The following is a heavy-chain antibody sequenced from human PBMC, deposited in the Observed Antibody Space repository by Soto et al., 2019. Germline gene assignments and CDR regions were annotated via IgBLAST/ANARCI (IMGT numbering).Heavy chain of an antibody. CDR2: ISLEGET. D-gene: IGHD3-9*01. Sequence: QITLKESGPTLVKPTQTLTLTCTFSGFLLNTRGVGVGWIRQPPGKALEWLPLISLEGETRYRPSLKTRITVTQDTSENQVVLTMTNMDPVDTATYYCAQRSGDLLTGHYYFDFWGQGTLVTVSS. V-gene: IGHV2-5*02. CDR3: AQRSGDLLTGHYYFDF. J-gene: IGHJ4*02. CDR1: GFLLNTRGVG.